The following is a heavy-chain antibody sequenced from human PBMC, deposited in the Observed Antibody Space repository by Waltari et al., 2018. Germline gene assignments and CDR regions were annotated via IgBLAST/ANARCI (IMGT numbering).Heavy chain of an antibody. D-gene: IGHD6-19*01. CDR3: ATAVGGNMEFDS. CDR2: ISAHDGNT. V-gene: IGHV1-18*01. J-gene: IGHJ4*01. Sequence: QVHLVQSGAEVKTPGASVKVPCKASAYPFSTYGLTWVRQAPGQGLEWLGWISAHDGNTNYAPSLQDRVTLTTDTSTYTAYMELNSLRPDDTAVYYCATAVGGNMEFDSWGHGSLVTVSS. CDR1: AYPFSTYG.